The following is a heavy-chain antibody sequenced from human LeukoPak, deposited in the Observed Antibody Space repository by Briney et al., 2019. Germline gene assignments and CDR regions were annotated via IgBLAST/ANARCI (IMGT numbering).Heavy chain of an antibody. J-gene: IGHJ6*02. D-gene: IGHD3-10*01. Sequence: GGSLRLSCAASGFTFSSYSMNWVRQAPGKGLEWVSYISSSSSTIYYADSVKGRFTISRDNAKNSLYLQMNSLRAEDTAVYYCAREGTGLSTMVRGVIIESYYYGMDVWGQGTTVTVSS. CDR2: ISSSSSTI. CDR3: AREGTGLSTMVRGVIIESYYYGMDV. CDR1: GFTFSSYS. V-gene: IGHV3-48*04.